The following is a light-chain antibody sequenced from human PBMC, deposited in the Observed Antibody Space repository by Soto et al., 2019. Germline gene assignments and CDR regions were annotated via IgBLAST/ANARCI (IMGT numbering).Light chain of an antibody. CDR3: QQYNTYAT. Sequence: AIRVTRFPFALSSSKGDRVPITFRASQGISSYLAWYQQKPGKAPKLLIYAASTLQNGVPSRFSGGGSGTEFTLTISSLQPDDFATYYCQQYNTYATFGQGTKVDIK. CDR2: AAS. J-gene: IGKJ1*01. V-gene: IGKV1-8*01. CDR1: QGISSY.